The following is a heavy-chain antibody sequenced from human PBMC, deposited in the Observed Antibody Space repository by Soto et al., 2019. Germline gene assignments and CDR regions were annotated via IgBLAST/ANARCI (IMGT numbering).Heavy chain of an antibody. D-gene: IGHD3-22*01. CDR2: ISAYNGNT. V-gene: IGHV1-18*01. CDR3: ATSRYYYDSSGYYPDAFDI. J-gene: IGHJ3*02. CDR1: GYTFTSYG. Sequence: ASVKVSCKASGYTFTSYGISWVRQAPGQGLEWMGWISAYNGNTNYAQKLQGRVTMTTDTSTSTAYMELRSLRPDDTAVYYCATSRYYYDSSGYYPDAFDIWGQGTMVTVSS.